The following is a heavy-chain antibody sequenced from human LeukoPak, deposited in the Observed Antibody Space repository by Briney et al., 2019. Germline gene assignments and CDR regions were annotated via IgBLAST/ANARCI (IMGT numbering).Heavy chain of an antibody. J-gene: IGHJ4*02. D-gene: IGHD6-13*01. CDR2: ISYDGSNK. CDR1: GFTFSSYA. Sequence: PGGSLRLSGADSGFTFSSYAMHWVRQAPGKGLEWVAVISYDGSNKYYADSVKGRFTISRDNSKNTLYLQMNSLRAEDTAVYYCARSAQQLAYYFDYWGQGTLVTVSS. CDR3: ARSAQQLAYYFDY. V-gene: IGHV3-30-3*01.